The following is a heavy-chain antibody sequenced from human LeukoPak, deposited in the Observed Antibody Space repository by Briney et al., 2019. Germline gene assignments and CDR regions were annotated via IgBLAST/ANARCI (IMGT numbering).Heavy chain of an antibody. Sequence: PGGSLRLSCAASGFTFSSYEMNWVRQAPGKGLEWISYISDSGTTINYADSVKGRFTISRDNAKNSLYLQMNSLRAEDTAVYYCARDGAAASLYYYYYYMDVWGKGTTVTVSS. V-gene: IGHV3-48*03. D-gene: IGHD6-13*01. CDR1: GFTFSSYE. CDR3: ARDGAAASLYYYYYYMDV. J-gene: IGHJ6*03. CDR2: ISDSGTTI.